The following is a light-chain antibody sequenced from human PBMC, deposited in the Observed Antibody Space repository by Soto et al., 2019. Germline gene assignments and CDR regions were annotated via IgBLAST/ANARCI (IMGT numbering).Light chain of an antibody. CDR2: DAS. CDR1: QSISSW. CDR3: LQYQNYWT. Sequence: IHMTQSPSTLSASVGYRVTITCRASQSISSWLAWYQQKPGKAPTLLIYDASSLGSGVPSRFSGSGSGTEFTLTISSLKPEDFGSYYCLQYQNYWTFGQGTKVDIK. V-gene: IGKV1-5*01. J-gene: IGKJ1*01.